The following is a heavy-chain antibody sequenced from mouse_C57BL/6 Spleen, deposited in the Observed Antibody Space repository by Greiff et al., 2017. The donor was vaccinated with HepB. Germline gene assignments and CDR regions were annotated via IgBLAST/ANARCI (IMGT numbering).Heavy chain of an antibody. CDR2: INPGSGGT. J-gene: IGHJ2*01. CDR3: ARLETGKDY. V-gene: IGHV1-54*01. CDR1: GYAFTNYL. D-gene: IGHD4-1*01. Sequence: VQLQQSGAELVRPVTSVKVSCKASGYAFTNYLIEWVKQRPGQGLEWIGVINPGSGGTNYNEKFKGKATLTADKSSSTAYMQLSSLTSEDSAVYFCARLETGKDYWGQGTTLTVSS.